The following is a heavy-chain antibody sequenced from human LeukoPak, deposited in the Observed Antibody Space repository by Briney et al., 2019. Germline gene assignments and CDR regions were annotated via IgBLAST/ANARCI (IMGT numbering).Heavy chain of an antibody. D-gene: IGHD4-17*01. CDR1: GFTFSDYY. CDR3: AREGEGYGDYKKNDY. V-gene: IGHV3-11*06. J-gene: IGHJ4*02. CDR2: ISSSSSYI. Sequence: KAGGSLRLSCTASGFTFSDYYMSWIRQAPGKGLEWVSFISSSSSYIYYADSAKGRFTISRDNAKNSLYLQMNSLRAEDTAVYYCAREGEGYGDYKKNDYWGQGTLVTVSS.